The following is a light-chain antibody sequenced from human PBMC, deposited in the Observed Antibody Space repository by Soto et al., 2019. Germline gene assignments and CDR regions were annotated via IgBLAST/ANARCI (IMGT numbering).Light chain of an antibody. CDR3: SSFTSTTTHVI. CDR1: SSDVGGYDY. J-gene: IGLJ2*01. CDR2: EVS. V-gene: IGLV2-14*01. Sequence: QSVLTQPASVSGSPGQSITISCTGTSSDVGGYDYVSWYQQHPGKVPKLIIFEVSNRPSGVSDRFSGSKSGNTASLTISGLRAEDEVDYSCSSFTSTTTHVIFGGGTKVTVL.